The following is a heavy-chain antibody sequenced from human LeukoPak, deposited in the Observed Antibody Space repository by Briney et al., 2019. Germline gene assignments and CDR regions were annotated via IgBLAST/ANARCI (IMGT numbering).Heavy chain of an antibody. CDR1: GFTFSNYA. CDR3: AKGSGINHYHWIDP. V-gene: IGHV3-30-3*01. CDR2: ISYDGTNK. J-gene: IGHJ5*02. D-gene: IGHD1-14*01. Sequence: GRSLRLSCAASGFTFSNYAMHWVRQAPGKGLEWVAVISYDGTNKYYADSVKGRFTISRDNSKNTMYLQMDSLRAEDTALYYCAKGSGINHYHWIDPWGQGTLVTVSS.